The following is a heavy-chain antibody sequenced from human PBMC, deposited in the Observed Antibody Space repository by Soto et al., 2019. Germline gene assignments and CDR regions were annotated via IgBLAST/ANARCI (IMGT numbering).Heavy chain of an antibody. CDR1: GYTFTSYY. CDR2: MNPNSGNT. Sequence: VASVNVSCKSSGYTFTSYYINWVRQATGQGLEWMGWMNPNSGNTGYAQKFQGRVTMTRNTSISTAYMELSSLRSEDTAVYYCVLMVYAIRDYWGQGTLVTVSS. D-gene: IGHD2-8*01. J-gene: IGHJ4*02. CDR3: VLMVYAIRDY. V-gene: IGHV1-8*01.